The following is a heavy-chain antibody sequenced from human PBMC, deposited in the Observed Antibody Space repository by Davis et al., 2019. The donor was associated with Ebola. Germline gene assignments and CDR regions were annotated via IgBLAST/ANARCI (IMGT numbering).Heavy chain of an antibody. CDR1: GGSISSSSYY. D-gene: IGHD6-19*01. V-gene: IGHV4-39*01. J-gene: IGHJ5*02. Sequence: PSETLSLTCTVSGGSISSSSYYWGWIRQPPGKGLEWIGSIYYSGSTYYNPSLKSRVTISVDTSKNQFSLKLSSVTAADTAVYYCARRGQWLGANWFDPWGQGTLVTVSS. CDR3: ARRGQWLGANWFDP. CDR2: IYYSGST.